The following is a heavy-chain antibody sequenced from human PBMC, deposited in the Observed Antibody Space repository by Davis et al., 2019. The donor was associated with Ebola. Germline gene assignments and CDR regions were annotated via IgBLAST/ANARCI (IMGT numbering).Heavy chain of an antibody. CDR1: GYTFTNYY. J-gene: IGHJ4*02. V-gene: IGHV1-46*01. Sequence: ASVKVSRKASGYTFTNYYMQWVRQAPGQGLEWMGTIKPSGGGTNYAQKFQGRVTMTGDTSTTTVYMELSSLRSEDTAVYYCARESPNSCYFDYWGQGTLVTVSS. CDR3: ARESPNSCYFDY. CDR2: IKPSGGGT. D-gene: IGHD2-21*01.